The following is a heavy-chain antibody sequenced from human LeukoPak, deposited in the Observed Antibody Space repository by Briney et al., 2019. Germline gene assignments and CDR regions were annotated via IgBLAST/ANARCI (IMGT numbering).Heavy chain of an antibody. Sequence: PGGSLRLSCAASGCTFSSYCLHWVRQAPGKGLEWVAFIRYDGSNKYYADSVKGRFTISRDNSKNTLYLQMNSLRAEDTAVYYCAKGMRWITMIVGEAFDYWGQGTLVTVSS. CDR2: IRYDGSNK. D-gene: IGHD3-22*01. J-gene: IGHJ4*02. V-gene: IGHV3-30*02. CDR1: GCTFSSYC. CDR3: AKGMRWITMIVGEAFDY.